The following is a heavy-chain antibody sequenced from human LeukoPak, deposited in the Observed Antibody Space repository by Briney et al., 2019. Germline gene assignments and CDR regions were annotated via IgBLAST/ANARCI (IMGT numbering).Heavy chain of an antibody. D-gene: IGHD2-15*01. CDR2: IYYSGST. CDR3: ARGDCSGGSCYFTYWFDP. J-gene: IGHJ5*02. CDR1: GGSISSSSYY. V-gene: IGHV4-39*07. Sequence: SETLSLTCTVSGGSISSSSYYWGWIRQPPGKGPEWIGSIYYSGSTYYNPSLKSRVTISVDTSKNQFSLKLSSVTAADTAVYYCARGDCSGGSCYFTYWFDPWGQGTLVTVSS.